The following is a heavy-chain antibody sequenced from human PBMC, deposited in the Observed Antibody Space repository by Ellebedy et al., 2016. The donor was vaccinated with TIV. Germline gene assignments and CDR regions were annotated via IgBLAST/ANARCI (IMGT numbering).Heavy chain of an antibody. V-gene: IGHV3-53*05. D-gene: IGHD3-3*02. CDR3: AKDPETFLVMQNWFDP. J-gene: IGHJ5*02. Sequence: GESLKISCAASGFSVADSNMTWVRQAPGKGLEWVSTLYRGGDTYYADSVKDRFTISRDNSKSTLYLQMRSLRTEDTAVYYCAKDPETFLVMQNWFDPWGQGTLVTVSS. CDR2: LYRGGDT. CDR1: GFSVADSN.